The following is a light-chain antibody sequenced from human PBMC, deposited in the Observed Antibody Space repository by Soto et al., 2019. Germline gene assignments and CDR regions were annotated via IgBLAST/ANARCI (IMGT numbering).Light chain of an antibody. CDR1: QSISDY. CDR2: AQS. Sequence: DIQMTQSPSTLSASVGDRVTITCRASQSISDYINWYQQKPGKSPKLLIYAQSNLQSGVPSRFTGSRSGTAFTLTITSLQVEDFATYYCQQSYSAPQTFGQGTKVDI. J-gene: IGKJ1*01. V-gene: IGKV1-39*01. CDR3: QQSYSAPQT.